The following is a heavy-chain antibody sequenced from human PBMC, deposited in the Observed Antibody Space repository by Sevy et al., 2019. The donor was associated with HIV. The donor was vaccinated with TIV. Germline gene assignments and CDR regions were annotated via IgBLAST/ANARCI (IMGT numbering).Heavy chain of an antibody. CDR1: GGSISSYY. CDR3: VSGLSPPYYYASSVYYPNWFDP. V-gene: IGHV4-59*01. J-gene: IGHJ5*02. CDR2: IYYSGST. Sequence: SETLSLTCTVSGGSISSYYWSWIRQPPGKGLEWIGYIYYSGSTNYNPSLKSPVTISVDTSKNQFSLKLSSVTAADTFVYYCVSGLSPPYYYASSVYYPNWFDPLGQGTLVTVSS. D-gene: IGHD3-22*01.